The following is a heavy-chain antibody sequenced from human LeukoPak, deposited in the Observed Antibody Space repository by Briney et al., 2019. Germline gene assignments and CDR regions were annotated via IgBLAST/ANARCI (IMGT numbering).Heavy chain of an antibody. V-gene: IGHV3-23*01. D-gene: IGHD2-2*01. Sequence: GGSLRLSCAASGFNFSNYAMTWVRQAPGKGLEWVSAVTGSSTNTYYADSVKGRFTISRDNSKNMLYLEMNSLRVEDTAIYYCAKDRSSTTSCSNFWGRGTLVTVSS. CDR3: AKDRSSTTSCSNF. CDR2: VTGSSTNT. J-gene: IGHJ4*02. CDR1: GFNFSNYA.